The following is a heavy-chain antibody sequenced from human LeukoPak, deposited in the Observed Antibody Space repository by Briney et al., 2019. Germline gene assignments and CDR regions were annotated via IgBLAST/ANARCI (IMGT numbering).Heavy chain of an antibody. D-gene: IGHD2-2*01. Sequence: ASVKVSCKASGYTFTSYDINWVRQATGQGLEWMGWMNPNSGNTGYAQKFQGRVTITRNTSISTAYMELSSLRSEDTAVYYCARGAGGKYPRGGYYFDYWGQGTLVTVSS. J-gene: IGHJ4*02. CDR3: ARGAGGKYPRGGYYFDY. V-gene: IGHV1-8*03. CDR1: GYTFTSYD. CDR2: MNPNSGNT.